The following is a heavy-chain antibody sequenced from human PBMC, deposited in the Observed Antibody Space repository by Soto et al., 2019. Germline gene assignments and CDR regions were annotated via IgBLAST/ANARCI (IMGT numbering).Heavy chain of an antibody. J-gene: IGHJ3*02. Sequence: PGGSLRLSCAASGFTVNNTAMTWVRQAPGKGLEWVSAFSGRSKSTYYATSVKDRFTISKDNSKNTLYLQMNSLRAEDTALYYCAKGIDCGADCHSYDTFDIWGQGTVVTVSS. CDR2: FSGRSKST. CDR1: GFTVNNTA. V-gene: IGHV3-23*01. CDR3: AKGIDCGADCHSYDTFDI. D-gene: IGHD2-21*02.